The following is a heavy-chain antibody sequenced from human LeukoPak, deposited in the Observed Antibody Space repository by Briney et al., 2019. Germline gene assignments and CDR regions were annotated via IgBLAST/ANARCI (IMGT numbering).Heavy chain of an antibody. J-gene: IGHJ4*02. V-gene: IGHV1-18*01. CDR2: ISAYNGNT. Sequence: APVKVSCKASGYTFTSYGISWVRQAPGQGLEWMGWISAYNGNTNYAQKLQGRVTMTTDTSTSTAYMELRSLRSDDTAVYYCARVVYDFWSGYYIDYWGQGTLVTVSS. CDR3: ARVVYDFWSGYYIDY. CDR1: GYTFTSYG. D-gene: IGHD3-3*01.